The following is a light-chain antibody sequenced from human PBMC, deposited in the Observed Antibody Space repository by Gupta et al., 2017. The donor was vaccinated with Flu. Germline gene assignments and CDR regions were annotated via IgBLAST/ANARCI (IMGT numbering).Light chain of an antibody. J-gene: IGKJ3*01. Sequence: ATLSLSPGERATLSCRASQSVETYLAWYQHKPGQPPRLLIYDASNRDAGIPARFSGSGSGKDFTLTISSREPEDFAVYYCQQRSNWPPLTFGHGTKVDIK. CDR3: QQRSNWPPLT. CDR1: QSVETY. V-gene: IGKV3-11*01. CDR2: DAS.